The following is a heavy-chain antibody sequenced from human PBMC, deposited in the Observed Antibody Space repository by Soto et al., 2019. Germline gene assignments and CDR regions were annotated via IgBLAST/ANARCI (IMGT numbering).Heavy chain of an antibody. CDR2: ISGSGGST. V-gene: IGHV3-23*01. CDR1: GFTFRSYA. CDR3: TTFYTSDPIGSAP. J-gene: IGHJ5*02. Sequence: PVGSLRLSCAAAGFTFRSYAMSWVRQAPGKGLEWVSAISGSGGSTYYADSVKGRFTISRDNSKNTLYLQMNSLKTEDTAVYYCTTFYTSDPIGSAPWGQGTLVTVSS. D-gene: IGHD1-26*01.